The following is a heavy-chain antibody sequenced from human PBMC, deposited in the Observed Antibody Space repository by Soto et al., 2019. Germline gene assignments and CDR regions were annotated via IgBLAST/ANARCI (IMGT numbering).Heavy chain of an antibody. D-gene: IGHD3-3*01. Sequence: QVQLVESGGGVVQPGRSLRLSCTASGFTFSSYGMHWVRQAPGKGLEWVAIISYDGSNKYYEDSVKGRFTISRDNSKNTLNLQMNSLRAEDTAVYYCAKDRTIFGVVIPDYWGQGTLFTVSS. CDR2: ISYDGSNK. J-gene: IGHJ4*02. V-gene: IGHV3-30*18. CDR1: GFTFSSYG. CDR3: AKDRTIFGVVIPDY.